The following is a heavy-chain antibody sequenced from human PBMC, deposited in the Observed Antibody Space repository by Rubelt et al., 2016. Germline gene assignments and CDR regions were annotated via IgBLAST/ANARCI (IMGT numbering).Heavy chain of an antibody. CDR2: ISGSGDNT. CDR3: AARSTQGVTVY. J-gene: IGHJ4*02. CDR1: RFTFSSYA. D-gene: IGHD2-21*02. V-gene: IGHV3-23*04. Sequence: EVQLVESGGGLVKPGGSLRLSCAASRFTFSSYAMSWVRQAPGEGLEWVSGISGSGDNTYYADSVKGRFSISRDNSRNTLYLQRSSLGVEDTAIYYCAARSTQGVTVYWGQGTLVTVSS.